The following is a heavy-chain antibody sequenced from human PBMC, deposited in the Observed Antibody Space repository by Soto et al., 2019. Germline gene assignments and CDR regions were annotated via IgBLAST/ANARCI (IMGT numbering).Heavy chain of an antibody. V-gene: IGHV4-34*01. D-gene: IGHD3-10*01. Sequence: PSETLSLTCAVYGGSFSGYYWSWIRQPPGKGLEWIGEINHSGSTNYNPSLKSRVTISVDTSKNQFSLKLSSVTAADTAVYYCARGGRATYYYGSGSQKGVYFDYWGQGTLVTVSS. J-gene: IGHJ4*02. CDR2: INHSGST. CDR3: ARGGRATYYYGSGSQKGVYFDY. CDR1: GGSFSGYY.